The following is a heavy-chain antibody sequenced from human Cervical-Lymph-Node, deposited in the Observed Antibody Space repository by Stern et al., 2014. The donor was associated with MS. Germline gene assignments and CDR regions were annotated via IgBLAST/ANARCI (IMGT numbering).Heavy chain of an antibody. V-gene: IGHV1-18*01. CDR3: ARDPPRGPFGELLSNYAYYGMDV. CDR1: GYTFSSYG. J-gene: IGHJ6*02. CDR2: ISIKKGNT. D-gene: IGHD3-10*01. Sequence: QVQLVQSGAEVKKPGASVKVSCKTSGYTFSSYGISWVRQAPGQGLEWMGWISIKKGNTNYAQKFQGRVTMTTDRSTNTAYMEVRSLRSDDTAVYYCARDPPRGPFGELLSNYAYYGMDVWGQGTTVTVSS.